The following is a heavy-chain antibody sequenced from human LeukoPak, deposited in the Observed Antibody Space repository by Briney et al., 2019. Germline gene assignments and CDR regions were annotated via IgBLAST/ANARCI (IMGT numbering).Heavy chain of an antibody. D-gene: IGHD3-10*01. Sequence: GGSLRLSCAASGFTFDDYAMHWVRQAPGKGLEWVSGISWNSGSIGYADPVKGRFTISRDNAKNSLYLQMNSLRAEDTALYYCAKDTGVTVPNYFDYWGQGTLVTVSS. CDR2: ISWNSGSI. J-gene: IGHJ4*02. CDR3: AKDTGVTVPNYFDY. V-gene: IGHV3-9*01. CDR1: GFTFDDYA.